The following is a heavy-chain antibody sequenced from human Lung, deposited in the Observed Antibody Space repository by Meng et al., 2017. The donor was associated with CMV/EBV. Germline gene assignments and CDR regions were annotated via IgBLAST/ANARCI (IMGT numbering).Heavy chain of an antibody. V-gene: IGHV3-30*02. Sequence: GESXKISCATSGFTFSSFGMNWVRQAPGKGLEWVALIRYDGSNEYYADSVRGRFTISRDISKNTLYLEMNSLRLDDTAVYYCARDSSTGFYYFDYWGQGTLVTFSS. CDR1: GFTFSSFG. D-gene: IGHD6-19*01. CDR3: ARDSSTGFYYFDY. J-gene: IGHJ4*02. CDR2: IRYDGSNE.